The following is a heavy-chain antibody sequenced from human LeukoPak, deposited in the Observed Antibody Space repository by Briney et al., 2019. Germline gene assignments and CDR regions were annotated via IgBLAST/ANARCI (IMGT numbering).Heavy chain of an antibody. CDR2: ICSSCSTI. CDR1: GFTFSSYE. Sequence: GGSLRLSCAASGFTFSSYEKNWVRQAPGKGLEWVSYICSSCSTIYYADSVKGQFTISRDNAKNSLYLQMNSLRAEDTAAYYCARERRYCSSTSCYVTAFDYWGQGTLVTVSS. J-gene: IGHJ4*02. CDR3: ARERRYCSSTSCYVTAFDY. V-gene: IGHV3-48*03. D-gene: IGHD2-2*01.